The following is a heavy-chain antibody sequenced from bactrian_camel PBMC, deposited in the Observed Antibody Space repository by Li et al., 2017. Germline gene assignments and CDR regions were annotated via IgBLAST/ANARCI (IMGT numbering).Heavy chain of an antibody. J-gene: IGHJ4*01. CDR3: QTEGRSGSWYLCTG. D-gene: IGHD2*01. Sequence: QVQLVESGGGTVQPGGSLRLSCDVSGLTASEYCMAWFRQAPLKEREGVAALFRGRLGSYVAAFAKGRFTTSRDNAKKSVHLQMNSLKPEDTAMYYCQTEGRSGSWYLCTGRGQGTQVTVS. V-gene: IGHV3S25*01. CDR2: LFRGRLGS. CDR1: GLTASEYC.